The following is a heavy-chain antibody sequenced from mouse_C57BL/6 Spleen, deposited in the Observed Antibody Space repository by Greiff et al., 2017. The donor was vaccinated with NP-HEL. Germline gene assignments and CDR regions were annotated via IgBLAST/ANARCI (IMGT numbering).Heavy chain of an antibody. CDR1: GFTFSSYA. Sequence: VQLKESGGGLVKPGGSLKLSCAASGFTFSSYAMSWVRQTPEKRLEWVATISDGGSYTYYPDNVKGRFTISRDNAKNNLYLQMSHLKSEDTAMYYCARDDYDEDYFDYWGQGTTLTVSS. CDR2: ISDGGSYT. CDR3: ARDDYDEDYFDY. D-gene: IGHD2-4*01. J-gene: IGHJ2*01. V-gene: IGHV5-4*01.